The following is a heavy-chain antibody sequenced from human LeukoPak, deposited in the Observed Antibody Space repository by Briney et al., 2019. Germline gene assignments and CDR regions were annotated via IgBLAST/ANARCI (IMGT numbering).Heavy chain of an antibody. J-gene: IGHJ4*02. CDR1: GGSLSSYY. V-gene: IGHV4-4*07. Sequence: SETLSLTCTVSGGSLSSYYWSWIRQPAGKGLEWIGRIYTSGSTNYNPSLKSRVTMSVDTSKNQFSLKLSSVTAADTAVYYCARLRIHCSGGSCSGYLDYWGQGTLVTVSS. CDR3: ARLRIHCSGGSCSGYLDY. D-gene: IGHD2-15*01. CDR2: IYTSGST.